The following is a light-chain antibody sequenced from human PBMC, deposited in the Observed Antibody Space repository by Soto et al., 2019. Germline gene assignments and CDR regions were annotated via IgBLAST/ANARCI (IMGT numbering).Light chain of an antibody. Sequence: QAVVTQEPSLTVSPGGTVTLNCASSTGAVTSGYYPNWFQQKPGQAPRALIYSTSNKYSWTPARFSGSLLGGKAALTLSGVQPEDEAEYYCLLYYGGQLGVFGGGTKVTVL. CDR3: LLYYGGQLGV. V-gene: IGLV7-43*01. J-gene: IGLJ2*01. CDR1: TGAVTSGYY. CDR2: STS.